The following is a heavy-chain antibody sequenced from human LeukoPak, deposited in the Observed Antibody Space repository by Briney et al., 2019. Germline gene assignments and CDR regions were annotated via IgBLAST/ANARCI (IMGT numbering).Heavy chain of an antibody. D-gene: IGHD2-15*01. V-gene: IGHV1-69*04. J-gene: IGHJ6*02. Sequence: PGGSLRLSCAASGFTFSSYAISWVRQAPGQGLEWMGRIIPILGIANYAQKFQGRVTITADKSTSTAYMELSSLRSEDTAVYYCARGDCSGGSCDYYYYYGMDVWGQGTTVTVSS. CDR3: ARGDCSGGSCDYYYYYGMDV. CDR1: GFTFSSYA. CDR2: IIPILGIA.